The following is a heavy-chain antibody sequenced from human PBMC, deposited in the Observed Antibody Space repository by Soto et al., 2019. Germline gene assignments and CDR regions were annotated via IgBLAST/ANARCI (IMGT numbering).Heavy chain of an antibody. CDR2: IYYSGST. CDR3: ARAVYYGSGSYLHAFDI. CDR1: GGSISRGDYY. D-gene: IGHD3-10*01. V-gene: IGHV4-30-4*01. Sequence: SETLSLTCTVSGGSISRGDYYWSWIRQPPGKGLEWIGYIYYSGSTYYNPSLKSRVTISVDTSKNQFSLKLSSVTAADTAVYYCARAVYYGSGSYLHAFDIWGQGTMVTVSS. J-gene: IGHJ3*02.